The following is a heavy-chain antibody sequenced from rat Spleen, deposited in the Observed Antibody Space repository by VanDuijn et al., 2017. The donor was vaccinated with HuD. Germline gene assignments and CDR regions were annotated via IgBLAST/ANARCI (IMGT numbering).Heavy chain of an antibody. CDR3: ASRTGNWFAY. CDR2: ISYDGSST. V-gene: IGHV5-7*01. CDR1: GFTFSNYY. J-gene: IGHJ3*01. D-gene: IGHD5-1*01. Sequence: EVQLVESGGGLVQPGRSMKLSCAASGFTFSNYYMAWVRQAPKKGLEWVATISYDGSSTHYRDSVKGRFTISRDNAKSALYLQMDSLRSEDTATYYCASRTGNWFAYWGQGTLVTVSS.